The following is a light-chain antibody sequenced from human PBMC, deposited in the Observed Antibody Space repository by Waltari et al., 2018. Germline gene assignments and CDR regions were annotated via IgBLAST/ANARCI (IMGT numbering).Light chain of an antibody. V-gene: IGLV2-14*01. J-gene: IGLJ2*01. CDR3: TSYTSSGTLVV. CDR2: EVS. Sequence: QSALTQPASVSGSPGQSIPISCTGTSSDVGGYDYVSWYQQHPAKAPKLMIYEVSNRPSGVSNRFAASKSGNTASLTISGLQAEDEADYYCTSYTSSGTLVVFGGGTKLTVL. CDR1: SSDVGGYDY.